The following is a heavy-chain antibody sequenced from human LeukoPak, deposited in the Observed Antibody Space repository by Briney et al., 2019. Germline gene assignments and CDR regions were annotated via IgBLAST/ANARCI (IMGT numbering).Heavy chain of an antibody. CDR1: GGTFSSYA. Sequence: GASVKVSCKASGGTFSSYAISWVRQATGQGLEWMGGIIPILGTANSAQTFQGRVTITADESTSTAYMELSSLRSEDTAVYYCARELGYCSSTSCYQLYYYYYGMDVWGQGTTVTVSS. D-gene: IGHD2-2*01. V-gene: IGHV1-69*13. J-gene: IGHJ6*02. CDR2: IIPILGTA. CDR3: ARELGYCSSTSCYQLYYYYYGMDV.